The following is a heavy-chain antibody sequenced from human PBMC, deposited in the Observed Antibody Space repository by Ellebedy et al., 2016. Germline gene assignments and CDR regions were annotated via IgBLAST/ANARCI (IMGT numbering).Heavy chain of an antibody. CDR2: IIPIFGTA. V-gene: IGHV1-69*13. CDR1: GGTFSSYA. CDR3: ARENSRGYNYGNPYFDY. J-gene: IGHJ4*02. D-gene: IGHD5-18*01. Sequence: ASVKVSCKASGGTFSSYAISWVRQAPGQGLEWMGGIIPIFGTANYAQKFQGRVTITADESASTAYMELSSLRSEDTAVYYCARENSRGYNYGNPYFDYWGQGTLVTVSS.